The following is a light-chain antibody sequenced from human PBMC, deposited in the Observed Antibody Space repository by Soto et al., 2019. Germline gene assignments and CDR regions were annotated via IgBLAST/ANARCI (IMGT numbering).Light chain of an antibody. CDR1: QSISGS. Sequence: IQMTQSPSTLSASVGDRVTIACRASQSISGSLAWYQRKPGKAPKLLIYDASNLQTGVPSRFSDSGSGTEFSLTISSLQPDDFATYYCQQYSSYPLTFGGGTKVEIK. CDR3: QQYSSYPLT. J-gene: IGKJ4*01. V-gene: IGKV1-5*01. CDR2: DAS.